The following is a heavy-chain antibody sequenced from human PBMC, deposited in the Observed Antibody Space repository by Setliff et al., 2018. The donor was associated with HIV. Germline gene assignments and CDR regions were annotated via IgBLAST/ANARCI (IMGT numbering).Heavy chain of an antibody. V-gene: IGHV4-39*01. CDR3: ARVPVAGANWFDP. D-gene: IGHD2-21*01. Sequence: PSETLSLTCSVSGVSINRTDHYWGWIRQSPGKRLEWIGSVSQSGSTHYNPSLKSRITIPVDRSKNLFSLKLISVTAADQGVYYCARVPVAGANWFDPWGLGTLVTV. CDR2: VSQSGST. CDR1: GVSINRTDHY. J-gene: IGHJ5*02.